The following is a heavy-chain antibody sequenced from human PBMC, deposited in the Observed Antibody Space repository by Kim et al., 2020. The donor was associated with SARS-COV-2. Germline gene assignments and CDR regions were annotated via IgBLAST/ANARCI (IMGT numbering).Heavy chain of an antibody. V-gene: IGHV3-53*01. J-gene: IGHJ6*02. CDR2: IYSGGSA. CDR1: GFTVSNNY. CDR3: ARPTRNNNGMDV. D-gene: IGHD1-1*01. Sequence: GGSLRLSCAASGFTVSNNYMSWVRQAPGKGLEWVSIIYSGGSAYYANSVKGRFTISRDNSKNTLSLQMNSLTTGDTAVYYCARPTRNNNGMDVWGQGTTV.